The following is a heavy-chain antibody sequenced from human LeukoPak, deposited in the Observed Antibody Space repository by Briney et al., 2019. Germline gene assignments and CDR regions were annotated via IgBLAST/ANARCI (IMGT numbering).Heavy chain of an antibody. Sequence: SETLSLTCTVSGGSISSSSYYWGWIRQPPGKGLEWIGSIYYSGNTYYNPSLKSRVTISVDTSKNQFSLKLSSVTAADTAVYYCARHRVVRGVIPGSDYWGQGTLVTVSS. CDR1: GGSISSSSYY. V-gene: IGHV4-39*01. J-gene: IGHJ4*02. CDR3: ARHRVVRGVIPGSDY. D-gene: IGHD3-10*01. CDR2: IYYSGNT.